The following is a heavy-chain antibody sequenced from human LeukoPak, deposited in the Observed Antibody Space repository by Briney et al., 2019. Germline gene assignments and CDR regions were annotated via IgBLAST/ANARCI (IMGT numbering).Heavy chain of an antibody. CDR2: IKQDASEE. J-gene: IGHJ4*02. CDR3: LGDRGRASVDY. V-gene: IGHV3-7*01. Sequence: QPGGSLRLSCAASGFTFAGYWISWVRPAPGKGLEWVANIKQDASEEYYVDSVKGRFTISRYNAKNSLYLQMNSLTAEATAFCYRLGDRGRASVDYWGQGTLVTVSS. D-gene: IGHD1-26*01. CDR1: GFTFAGYW.